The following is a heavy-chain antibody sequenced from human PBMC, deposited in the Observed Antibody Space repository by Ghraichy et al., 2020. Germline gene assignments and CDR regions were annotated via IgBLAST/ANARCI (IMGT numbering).Heavy chain of an antibody. D-gene: IGHD1-7*01. Sequence: AGSLRLSCAASGLTFSVSTMHWVRQASGKGLEWVGRIRGKANNYATEYSASVKGRFTMSRDDSKNTAYLQMNGLKVEDTAVYYCARHVNGTPPFDYWGRGTLVAVSS. V-gene: IGHV3-73*01. CDR2: IRGKANNYAT. CDR3: ARHVNGTPPFDY. CDR1: GLTFSVST. J-gene: IGHJ4*02.